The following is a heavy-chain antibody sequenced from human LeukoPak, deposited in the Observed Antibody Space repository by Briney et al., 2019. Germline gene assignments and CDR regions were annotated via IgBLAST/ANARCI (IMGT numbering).Heavy chain of an antibody. D-gene: IGHD6-13*01. J-gene: IGHJ5*02. CDR1: GGSFSGYY. Sequence: SETLSLTCAVYGGSFSGYYWSWIRQPPGKGLEWIGCIYYSGTTYYNPSLKSRVTISLDTSKKQFSLKLSSATAADTAVYYCARVLAAAGNNWFDPWGQGTLVTVSS. V-gene: IGHV4-59*01. CDR2: IYYSGTT. CDR3: ARVLAAAGNNWFDP.